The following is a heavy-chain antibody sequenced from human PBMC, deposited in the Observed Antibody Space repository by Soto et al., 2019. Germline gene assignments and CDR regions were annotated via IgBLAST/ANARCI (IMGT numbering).Heavy chain of an antibody. J-gene: IGHJ4*02. D-gene: IGHD4-17*01. CDR2: IHPADSDT. Sequence: GESLKISCKGSGYSFSGYWIGWVRQTPGKGLEWMGLIHPADSDTSYSPSFQGQVNISVDKSTSTAHLQWTSLKVSDTAMYYCARPCFGDYAQTWAYWGQGTLVTVSS. V-gene: IGHV5-51*01. CDR3: ARPCFGDYAQTWAY. CDR1: GYSFSGYW.